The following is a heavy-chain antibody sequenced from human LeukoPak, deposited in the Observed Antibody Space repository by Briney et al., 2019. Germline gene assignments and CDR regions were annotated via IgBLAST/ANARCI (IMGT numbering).Heavy chain of an antibody. Sequence: GESLKISCKGSGYRFTSYWIAWVRQMPGKGLEWMGIIYLADSYTTYSPSFQGQVTISADESISTAYLQWNSLKASDSAMYYCARHSQELVPDYWGQGTLVTVSS. CDR3: ARHSQELVPDY. CDR1: GYRFTSYW. CDR2: IYLADSYT. V-gene: IGHV5-51*01. J-gene: IGHJ4*02. D-gene: IGHD3-9*01.